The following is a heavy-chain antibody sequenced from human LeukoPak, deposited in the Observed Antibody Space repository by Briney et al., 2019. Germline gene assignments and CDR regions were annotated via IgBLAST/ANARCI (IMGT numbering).Heavy chain of an antibody. CDR3: ARDQLDDSSGYYSLRGDAFDI. CDR2: ISSSSSYI. D-gene: IGHD3-22*01. Sequence: GGSLRLSCAASGFTFSSYSMNWVRQAPGKGLEWVSSISSSSSYIYYADSVKGRFTISRDNAKNSLYLQMNSLRAEDTAVYYCARDQLDDSSGYYSLRGDAFDIWGQGTMVTVSS. V-gene: IGHV3-21*01. CDR1: GFTFSSYS. J-gene: IGHJ3*02.